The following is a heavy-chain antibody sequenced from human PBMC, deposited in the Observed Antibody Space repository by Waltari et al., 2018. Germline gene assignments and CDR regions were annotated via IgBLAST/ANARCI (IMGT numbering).Heavy chain of an antibody. CDR1: GSSFTSYW. CDR3: ARFNGDCCPDAFDI. CDR2: IYPGDSDT. V-gene: IGHV5-51*01. Sequence: VQLVQSGAEVKKPGSSVQVSCKASGSSFTSYWLGWVRQLPGKGLELLGIIYPGDSDTRYSPSFQGQVTISADKSISTAYLQWSSLKASDTAMYYCARFNGDCCPDAFDIWGQGTMVTVSS. D-gene: IGHD2-21*01. J-gene: IGHJ3*02.